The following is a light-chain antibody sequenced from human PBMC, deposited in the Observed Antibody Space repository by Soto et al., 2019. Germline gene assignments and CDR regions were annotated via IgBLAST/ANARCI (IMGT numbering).Light chain of an antibody. V-gene: IGLV2-14*01. CDR1: SSDIGKYNY. CDR3: SSYTGSNINTVV. CDR2: EVS. J-gene: IGLJ2*01. Sequence: QSVLTQPASVSGSPGQSITISCTGTSSDIGKYNYVSWFQQHPAKAPKLIIFEVSTRPSGVSNRFSGSKSGHTASLTISGLQAEDEADYYCSSYTGSNINTVVFGGGTQLTVL.